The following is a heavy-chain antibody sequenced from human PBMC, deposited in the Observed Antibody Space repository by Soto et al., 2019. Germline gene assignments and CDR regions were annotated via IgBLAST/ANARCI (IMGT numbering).Heavy chain of an antibody. J-gene: IGHJ5*02. Sequence: SETLSLTCTVSGGSISSGGYYWSWIRQHPGKGLEWIGYIYYSGSTYYNPSLKSRVTISVDTSKNQFSLKLSSVTAADTAVYYCERVSPVFHLGPWGQGTLVTVSS. CDR1: GGSISSGGYY. CDR2: IYYSGST. CDR3: ERVSPVFHLGP. V-gene: IGHV4-31*03. D-gene: IGHD1-20*01.